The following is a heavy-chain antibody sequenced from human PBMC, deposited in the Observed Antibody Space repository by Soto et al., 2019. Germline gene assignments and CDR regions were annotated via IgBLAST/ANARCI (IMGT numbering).Heavy chain of an antibody. CDR1: GFTFSSYG. V-gene: IGHV3-30*18. J-gene: IGHJ4*02. CDR2: ISYDGSNK. D-gene: IGHD1-26*01. Sequence: QVQLVESGGGVVQPGRSLRLSCAASGFTFSSYGMHRVRQAPGKGLEWVAVISYDGSNKYYADSVKGRFTISRDNSKNTLYLQMNSLRAEDTAVYYCAKGDNFNSGSLDYWGQGTLVTVSS. CDR3: AKGDNFNSGSLDY.